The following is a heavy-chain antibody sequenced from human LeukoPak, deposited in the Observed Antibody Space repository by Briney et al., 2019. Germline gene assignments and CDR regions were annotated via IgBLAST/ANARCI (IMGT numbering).Heavy chain of an antibody. V-gene: IGHV1-24*01. CDR2: FDPEDGET. CDR3: ATGGSSSWYFDY. J-gene: IGHJ4*02. Sequence: ASVKVSCKVSGYTLTELSMHWVRQAPGKGLEWMGGFDPEDGETIYAQKFQGRVTMTEDTSTDTAYMELSSLRSEDTAVYYCATGGSSSWYFDYWGQGTPVTVSS. CDR1: GYTLTELS. D-gene: IGHD6-13*01.